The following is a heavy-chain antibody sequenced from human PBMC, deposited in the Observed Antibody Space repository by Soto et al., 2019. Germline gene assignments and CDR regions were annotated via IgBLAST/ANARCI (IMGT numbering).Heavy chain of an antibody. D-gene: IGHD1-26*01. CDR2: IIPIFGTA. CDR1: GGTFSSYS. CDR3: TRDGGRHSGGIAS. J-gene: IGHJ4*02. V-gene: IGHV1-69*01. Sequence: QVQLVQSGAEVKKPGSSVKVSCKASGGTFSSYSINWVRQAPGQGLEWMGEIIPIFGTANYAPKFQGRVTITAAESPSTASMVMRSLRSEDAAMYYCTRDGGRHSGGIASRGQGTLVTVSS.